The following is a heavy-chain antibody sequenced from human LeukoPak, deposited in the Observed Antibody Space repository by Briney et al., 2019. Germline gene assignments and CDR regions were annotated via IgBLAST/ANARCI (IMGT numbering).Heavy chain of an antibody. Sequence: GGSLRLPCAASGFTFSSYAMSWVRQAPGKGLEWVSAINGSGGSTYYADSVKGRFTISRDNSKNTLYLQMNSLRAEDTAVYYCAKGLRRLYAPFDYWGQGTLVTVSS. CDR1: GFTFSSYA. CDR3: AKGLRRLYAPFDY. CDR2: INGSGGST. J-gene: IGHJ4*02. D-gene: IGHD2/OR15-2a*01. V-gene: IGHV3-23*01.